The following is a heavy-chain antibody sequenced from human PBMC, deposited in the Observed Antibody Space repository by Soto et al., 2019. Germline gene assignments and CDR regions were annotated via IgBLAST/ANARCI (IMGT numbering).Heavy chain of an antibody. V-gene: IGHV1-69*12. D-gene: IGHD3-3*01. J-gene: IGHJ4*02. CDR1: GGTFSSYA. Sequence: QVQLVQSGAEVKKPGSSVKVSCKASGGTFSSYAISWVRQAPGQGLEWMGGIIPIFGTANYAQKFQGRVTIAADESTSTADMELSSLRSEDTAVYYCARESLPNYDFWSGYVDYWGQGTLVTVSS. CDR2: IIPIFGTA. CDR3: ARESLPNYDFWSGYVDY.